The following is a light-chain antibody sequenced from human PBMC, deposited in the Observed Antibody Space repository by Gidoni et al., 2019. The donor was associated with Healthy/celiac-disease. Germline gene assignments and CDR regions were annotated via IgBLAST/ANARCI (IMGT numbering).Light chain of an antibody. J-gene: IGKJ2*04. CDR2: AAS. CDR3: QQSYSTPCS. CDR1: QSISSY. V-gene: IGKV1-39*01. Sequence: DIQMTQSPSSLSASVGDRVTITCRASQSISSYLNWYQQKPGKAPKLLIYAASSLQSGVPSRFSGSGSGTDFTLTINSLQPEDFATYYCQQSYSTPCSFGQXTKLEIK.